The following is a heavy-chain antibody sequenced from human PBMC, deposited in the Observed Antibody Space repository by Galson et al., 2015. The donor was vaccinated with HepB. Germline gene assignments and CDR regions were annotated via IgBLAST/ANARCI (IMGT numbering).Heavy chain of an antibody. CDR3: ARDGGGVFDY. V-gene: IGHV3-23*01. CDR1: GFTFSNYP. J-gene: IGHJ4*02. CDR2: ITGSGGIT. D-gene: IGHD3-16*01. Sequence: SLRLSCAASGFTFSNYPMSWVRRAPGKGLEWVSAITGSGGITYYADSVKGRFTISSDSSKNTVYLQMNSLRAEDTAVYYCARDGGGVFDYWGQGTLVPVSS.